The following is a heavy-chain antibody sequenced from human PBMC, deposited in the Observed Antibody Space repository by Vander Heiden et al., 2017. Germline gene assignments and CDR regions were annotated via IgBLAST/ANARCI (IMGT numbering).Heavy chain of an antibody. CDR3: ARLRDYYDSSGLYYFDY. V-gene: IGHV5-51*01. J-gene: IGHJ4*02. Sequence: EVQLVPSGAAVKTPGESLKISCKGSGYSFTSYWIGWVRQMPGKGLEWMGIIYPGDSDTRYSPSFQGQVTISADKSISTAYLQWSSLKASDTAMYYCARLRDYYDSSGLYYFDYWGQGTLVTVSS. CDR1: GYSFTSYW. D-gene: IGHD3-22*01. CDR2: IYPGDSDT.